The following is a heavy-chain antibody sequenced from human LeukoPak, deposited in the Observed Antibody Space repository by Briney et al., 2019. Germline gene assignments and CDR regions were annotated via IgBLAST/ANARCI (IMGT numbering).Heavy chain of an antibody. CDR1: GFTFTNYC. J-gene: IGHJ4*02. Sequence: GESLKISCEGSGFTFTNYCIAWVRQMPGKGLEWMGFTYPGDSDTRYSPSFRGQVTISADKSTNTAYLQWSSLKASDTAIYYCARGLVTTSLFDYWGQGTLVPVSS. CDR3: ARGLVTTSLFDY. CDR2: TYPGDSDT. D-gene: IGHD5-12*01. V-gene: IGHV5-51*01.